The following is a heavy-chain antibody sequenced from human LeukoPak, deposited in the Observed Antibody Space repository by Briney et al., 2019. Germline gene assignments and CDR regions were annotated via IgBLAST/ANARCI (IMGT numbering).Heavy chain of an antibody. J-gene: IGHJ4*02. CDR2: IYSSGTT. CDR3: ARESLSQYNYGYGSFDY. Sequence: SETLSLTCTVSGGSFNGYYWSWIRQPPGKGLEWIGYIYSSGTTNYNPSLKSRVTISVDTSKNQFSLKLSSVTAAGTALYYCARESLSQYNYGYGSFDYWGQGTLVTVSS. CDR1: GGSFNGYY. V-gene: IGHV4-59*01. D-gene: IGHD5-18*01.